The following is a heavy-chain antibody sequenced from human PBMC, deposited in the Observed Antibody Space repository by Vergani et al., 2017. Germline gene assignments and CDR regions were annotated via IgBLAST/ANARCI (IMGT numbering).Heavy chain of an antibody. V-gene: IGHV4-59*12. Sequence: QVQLQESGPGLVKPSETLSLTCTVSGSSISSYYWSWIRQPPGKGLEWIGYIYYSGSTNYNPSLKSRVTISVDTSKNQFSLKLSSVTAADTAVYYCARRGIYGSGSYRPFDYWGQGTLVTVSS. CDR2: IYYSGST. J-gene: IGHJ4*02. D-gene: IGHD3-10*01. CDR1: GSSISSYY. CDR3: ARRGIYGSGSYRPFDY.